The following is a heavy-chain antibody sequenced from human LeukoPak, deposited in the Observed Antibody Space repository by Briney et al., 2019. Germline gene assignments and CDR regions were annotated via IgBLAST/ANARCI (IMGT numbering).Heavy chain of an antibody. D-gene: IGHD5-12*01. J-gene: IGHJ4*02. CDR2: ITSTGGSA. V-gene: IGHV3-11*04. Sequence: GGSLRLSCAASGFSFTNYYMSWIRQAPGKGLEWVSYITSTGGSAFYADSVKGRFTISRDNAKNSLFLQMNSLRAEDTAVYYCARVMATIDFWGQGPLVSVSS. CDR3: ARVMATIDF. CDR1: GFSFTNYY.